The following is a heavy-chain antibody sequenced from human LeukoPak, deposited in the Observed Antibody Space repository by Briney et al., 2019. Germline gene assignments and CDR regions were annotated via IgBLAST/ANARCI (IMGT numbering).Heavy chain of an antibody. V-gene: IGHV3-7*05. CDR2: IRQDGSEK. CDR3: ASISYGDYEH. CDR1: GFTFSDFY. J-gene: IGHJ1*01. D-gene: IGHD4-17*01. Sequence: GGSLRLSCAASGFTFSDFYMNWIRQAPGKGLEWVANIRQDGSEKKYVDSVKGRFTISRDNAKNALYLQMNTLRAEDTAVYYCASISYGDYEHWGQGTLVTVSS.